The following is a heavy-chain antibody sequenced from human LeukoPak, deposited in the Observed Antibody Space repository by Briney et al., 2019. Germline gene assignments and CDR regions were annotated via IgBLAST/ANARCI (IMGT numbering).Heavy chain of an antibody. Sequence: GGSLRLSCAASGFTFSSYAMSWVRQAPGKGPEWVSGIGNSGDRTFYADSVKGRFTISRDNAKNSLYLQMNSLRAEDTALYHCARNNGMDVWGQGTTVIVSS. CDR2: IGNSGDRT. CDR3: ARNNGMDV. CDR1: GFTFSSYA. V-gene: IGHV3-23*01. J-gene: IGHJ6*02.